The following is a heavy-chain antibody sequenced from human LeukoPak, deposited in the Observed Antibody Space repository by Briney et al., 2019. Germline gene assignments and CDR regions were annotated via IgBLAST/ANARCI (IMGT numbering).Heavy chain of an antibody. D-gene: IGHD5-24*01. J-gene: IGHJ4*02. Sequence: QPGGSLRLSCAASGFTFSNYGMHWVRQDPGKGLEWVAVIWYDGSNKYYADSVKGRFTISRYNSKNTLYLQMNSLRAEDTAVYYCANEPPSRDGYNMFHYWGQGTLVTVSS. CDR2: IWYDGSNK. V-gene: IGHV3-33*06. CDR3: ANEPPSRDGYNMFHY. CDR1: GFTFSNYG.